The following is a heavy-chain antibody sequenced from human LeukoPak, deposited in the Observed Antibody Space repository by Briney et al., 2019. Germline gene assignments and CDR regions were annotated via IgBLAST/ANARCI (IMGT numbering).Heavy chain of an antibody. D-gene: IGHD4-11*01. V-gene: IGHV3-7*01. J-gene: IGHJ4*02. CDR2: ISGDGSFT. Sequence: GGSLRLSCAASGLTLRNYWMAWVRQSPGKGLERVASISGDGSFTDYVASVRGRFTVSRDNADNSMYLQMNSLTAEDTAVYYCATQAYSDFVCWGRGILVSVSS. CDR3: ATQAYSDFVC. CDR1: GLTLRNYW.